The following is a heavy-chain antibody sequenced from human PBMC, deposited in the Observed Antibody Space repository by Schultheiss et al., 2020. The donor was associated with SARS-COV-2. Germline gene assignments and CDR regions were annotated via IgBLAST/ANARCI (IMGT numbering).Heavy chain of an antibody. CDR3: ARGHDTGGNDVFDV. V-gene: IGHV1-2*04. D-gene: IGHD4-23*01. Sequence: ASVKVSCKASGYTFTSYGISWVRQAPGQGFEWMGWINPNSGGTNYAQKFQGWVTMTRDTSITTAYMELNSLTSDASAVYYCARGHDTGGNDVFDVWGQGTVVTVSS. CDR2: INPNSGGT. J-gene: IGHJ3*01. CDR1: GYTFTSYG.